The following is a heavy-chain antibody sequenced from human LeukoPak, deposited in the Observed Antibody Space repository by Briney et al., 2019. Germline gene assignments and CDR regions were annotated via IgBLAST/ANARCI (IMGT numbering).Heavy chain of an antibody. V-gene: IGHV3-48*03. CDR2: ISSSGSII. Sequence: TGGSLRLSCATSGFTFSNYFMAWVRQAPGKGLEWVSYISSSGSIIYYADSMKGRFTISRDNAKNSLYLQMNSLRAEDTAVYYCARAEGRITMVRGAAFDFWGQGTRVTVSS. D-gene: IGHD3-10*01. CDR3: ARAEGRITMVRGAAFDF. J-gene: IGHJ4*02. CDR1: GFTFSNYF.